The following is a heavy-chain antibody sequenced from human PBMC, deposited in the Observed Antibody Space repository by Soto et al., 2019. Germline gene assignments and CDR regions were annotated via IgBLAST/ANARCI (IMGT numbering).Heavy chain of an antibody. D-gene: IGHD3-22*01. CDR2: IYYSGST. V-gene: IGHV4-31*03. CDR1: GGSISSGGYY. Sequence: SETLSLTCTVSGGSISSGGYYWSWIRQHPGKGLEWIGYIYYSGSTYYNPSLKSRVTISVDTSKNQFSLKLSSVTAADTAVYYCARDLGYYDSSGHSWFDPWGQGTLVTVSS. J-gene: IGHJ5*02. CDR3: ARDLGYYDSSGHSWFDP.